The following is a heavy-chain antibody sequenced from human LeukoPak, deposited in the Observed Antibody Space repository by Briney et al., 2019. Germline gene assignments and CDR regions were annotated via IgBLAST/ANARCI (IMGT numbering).Heavy chain of an antibody. CDR2: IGSSSSTK. J-gene: IGHJ3*02. CDR3: ARMRGPTTGALDI. CDR1: GFTFITYT. D-gene: IGHD1-26*01. V-gene: IGHV3-48*02. Sequence: GGSLRLSCVASGFTFITYTMNWVRQAPGKGLEWVSSIGSSSSTKYYADSVKGRFTISRDNAKNSLYLQVSSLRDEDTAIYYCARMRGPTTGALDIWGPGTMVAVSS.